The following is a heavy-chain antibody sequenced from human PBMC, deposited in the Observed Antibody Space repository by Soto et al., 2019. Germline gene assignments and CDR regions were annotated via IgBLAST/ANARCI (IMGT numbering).Heavy chain of an antibody. Sequence: WPSVKVSCKASGGTFSSYAISWVRQAPGQGLEWMGGIIPIFGTANYAQKFQGRVTITADESTSTAYMELSSLRSEDTAVYYCARGRKVSSYNWFDPWGQGTLVTVSS. V-gene: IGHV1-69*13. CDR3: ARGRKVSSYNWFDP. J-gene: IGHJ5*02. CDR1: GGTFSSYA. CDR2: IIPIFGTA.